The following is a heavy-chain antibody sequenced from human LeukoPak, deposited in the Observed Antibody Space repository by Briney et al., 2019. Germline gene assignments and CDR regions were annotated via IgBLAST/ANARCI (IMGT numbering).Heavy chain of an antibody. V-gene: IGHV4-4*07. D-gene: IGHD3-22*01. CDR3: ARDSLSWYYYDSSGADAFDI. Sequence: PSETLSLTRTVSVGSISIYYWSCIPRPAAKGLECSGRVSTSGGTNYNPSLTSRVTMSLDTPKNHFSLRLSPVTAPDTAVYYCARDSLSWYYYDSSGADAFDIWGQGTMVTVSS. J-gene: IGHJ3*02. CDR1: VGSISIYY. CDR2: VSTSGGT.